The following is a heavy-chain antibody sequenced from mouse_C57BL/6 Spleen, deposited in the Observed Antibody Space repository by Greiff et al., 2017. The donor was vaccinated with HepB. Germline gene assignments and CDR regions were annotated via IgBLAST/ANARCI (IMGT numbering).Heavy chain of an antibody. D-gene: IGHD1-1*01. Sequence: VKVVESGAELVKPGASVKLSCKASGYTFTEYTIHWVKQRSGQGLEWIGWFYPGSGSIKYNEKFKDKATLTADKSSSTVYMELSRLTSEDSAVYFCARHEHRFITTVDAMDYWGQGTSVTVSS. CDR2: FYPGSGSI. CDR3: ARHEHRFITTVDAMDY. V-gene: IGHV1-62-2*01. J-gene: IGHJ4*01. CDR1: GYTFTEYT.